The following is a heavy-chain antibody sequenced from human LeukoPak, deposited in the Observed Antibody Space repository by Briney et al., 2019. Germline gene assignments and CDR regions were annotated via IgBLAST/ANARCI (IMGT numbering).Heavy chain of an antibody. CDR3: ARSRYSYGTGSFDY. Sequence: GGSLRLSCAASGFTFSDYYMSWIRQAPGKGLEWVSYISSSGSTIYYANSVKGRFTISRDNANNSLYLQMNSLRAEDTAVYYCARSRYSYGTGSFDYWGQGTLVTVSS. D-gene: IGHD5-18*01. CDR2: ISSSGSTI. J-gene: IGHJ4*02. V-gene: IGHV3-11*01. CDR1: GFTFSDYY.